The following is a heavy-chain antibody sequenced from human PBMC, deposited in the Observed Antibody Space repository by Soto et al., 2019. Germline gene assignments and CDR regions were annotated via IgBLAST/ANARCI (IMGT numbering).Heavy chain of an antibody. CDR3: AREKWLVGALDY. Sequence: SGPTLVNPTRTLTLTCTFSGFSLSTSGMRVSWIRQPPGKALEWLARIDWDDDKFYSTSLKTRLTISKDTSKNQVVLTMTNMDPVDTATYYCAREKWLVGALDYWGQGTLVTVSS. J-gene: IGHJ4*02. V-gene: IGHV2-70*04. D-gene: IGHD6-19*01. CDR1: GFSLSTSGMR. CDR2: IDWDDDK.